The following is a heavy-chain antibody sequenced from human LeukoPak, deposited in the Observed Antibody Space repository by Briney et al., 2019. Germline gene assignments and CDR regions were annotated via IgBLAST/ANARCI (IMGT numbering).Heavy chain of an antibody. D-gene: IGHD2-15*01. V-gene: IGHV1-2*02. CDR2: INPNINGT. Sequence: ASVKVSCKASGYTFTGYYIHWVRQAPGQGLEWMGWINPNINGTNYAQKFQGRVTMTGDRSISTAYMELSRLRSDDTAVYYCARDPAYCSGGSCQSWFDPWGQGTLVTVSS. CDR3: ARDPAYCSGGSCQSWFDP. J-gene: IGHJ5*02. CDR1: GYTFTGYY.